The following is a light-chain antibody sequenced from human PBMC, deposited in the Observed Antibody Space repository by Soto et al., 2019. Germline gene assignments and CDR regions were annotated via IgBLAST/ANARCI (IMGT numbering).Light chain of an antibody. J-gene: IGKJ2*01. CDR1: QGISTS. V-gene: IGKV1-39*01. CDR3: EPTFATSHQVGNSFSYT. CDR2: GAS. Sequence: DLQMTQSPSSLSASVGDRVTITCRASQGISTSLSWYQQRPGKPPYLLIYGASTLQSGVPPRFSGSGSGTDFTLTFNSLQPEDFATYYCEPTFATSHQVGNSFSYTFGQGTKVEI.